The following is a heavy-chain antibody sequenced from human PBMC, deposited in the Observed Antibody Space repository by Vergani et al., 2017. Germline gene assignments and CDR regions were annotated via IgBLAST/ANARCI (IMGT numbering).Heavy chain of an antibody. V-gene: IGHV3-7*01. CDR1: GFTFSSYW. J-gene: IGHJ3*02. CDR2: IKQDGSEK. CDR3: ARGKPLGYCSSTSCRNI. D-gene: IGHD2-2*01. Sequence: EVQLVESGGGLVQPGGSLRLSCAASGFTFSSYWMSWFRQAPGKGLEWVANIKQDGSEKYYVDSVKGRFTISRDNAKNSLYLQMNSLRAEDTAVYYCARGKPLGYCSSTSCRNIWGQGTMVTVSS.